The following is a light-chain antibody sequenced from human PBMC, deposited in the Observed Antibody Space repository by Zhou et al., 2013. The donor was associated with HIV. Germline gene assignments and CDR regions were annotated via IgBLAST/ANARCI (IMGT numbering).Light chain of an antibody. CDR3: QQRTNRPPWT. J-gene: IGKJ1*01. V-gene: IGKV3-11*01. CDR1: QSISSY. Sequence: EIVLTQSPGTLSLSPGERATLSCRASQSISSYLAWYQQKSGQAPRLLIYDASDRATGIPARFNGTGSGTDFTLTISNLEPEDCAVYYCQQRTNRPPWTFGQGTKVELK. CDR2: DAS.